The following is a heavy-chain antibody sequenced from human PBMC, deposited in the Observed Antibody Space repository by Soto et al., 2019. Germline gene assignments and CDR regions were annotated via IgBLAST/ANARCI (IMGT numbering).Heavy chain of an antibody. D-gene: IGHD1-1*01. CDR1: GFTFSSYA. CDR3: AISPTDGNDAFDI. CDR2: ISYDGSNK. Sequence: QVQLVESGGGVVQPGRSLRLSCAASGFTFSSYAMHWVRQAPGKGLEWVAVISYDGSNKYYEDSVKGRFTISRDNSKNTLYLQMNSLRAEDTAVYYCAISPTDGNDAFDIWGQGTMVTLSS. J-gene: IGHJ3*02. V-gene: IGHV3-30-3*01.